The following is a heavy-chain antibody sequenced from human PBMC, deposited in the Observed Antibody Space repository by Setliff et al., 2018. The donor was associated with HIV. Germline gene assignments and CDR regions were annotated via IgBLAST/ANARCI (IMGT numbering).Heavy chain of an antibody. V-gene: IGHV3-7*01. CDR1: GFTFSSYW. D-gene: IGHD2-15*01. CDR3: ARDALFCDGGRCSAFNWLDS. J-gene: IGHJ5*01. Sequence: PGGSLRLSCAASGFTFSSYWMSWVRQAPGKGLEWVANIKQDGSEKYYVDSVKCRFTISRDNAQNSLYLQMNNLRVEDTGVYYCARDALFCDGGRCSAFNWLDSWGQGTLVTVSS. CDR2: IKQDGSEK.